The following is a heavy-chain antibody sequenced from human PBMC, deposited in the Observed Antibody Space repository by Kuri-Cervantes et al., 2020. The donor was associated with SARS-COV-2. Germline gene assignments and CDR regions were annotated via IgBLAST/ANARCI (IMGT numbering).Heavy chain of an antibody. D-gene: IGHD3-10*01. V-gene: IGHV3-23*03. Sequence: GGSLRLSCAASGFTLSSYAMSWVRQAPGKGLEWVSVIYSGGSSTYYADSVKGRFTISRDNSKNTLYLQMNSLRAEDTAVYYCASMVRGNYGMDVWGQGTTVTVSS. CDR1: GFTLSSYA. CDR3: ASMVRGNYGMDV. CDR2: IYSGGSST. J-gene: IGHJ6*02.